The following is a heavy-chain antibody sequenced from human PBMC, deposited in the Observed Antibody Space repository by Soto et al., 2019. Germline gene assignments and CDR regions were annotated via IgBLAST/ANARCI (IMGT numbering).Heavy chain of an antibody. Sequence: PSQTLSLTCAISGDSVSSNSAAWNWIRQSPSRGLEWLGRTYYRSKWYNDYAVSVKRRITINPDTSKNQFSLQLNSVTPEDTAVYYCARAPMITFGGVIVITYYYYYMDVWGKGTTVTVSS. V-gene: IGHV6-1*01. J-gene: IGHJ6*03. CDR2: TYYRSKWYN. CDR3: ARAPMITFGGVIVITYYYYYMDV. CDR1: GDSVSSNSAA. D-gene: IGHD3-16*02.